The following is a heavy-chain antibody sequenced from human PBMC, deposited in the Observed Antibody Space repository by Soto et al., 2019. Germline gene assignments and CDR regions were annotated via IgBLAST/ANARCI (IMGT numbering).Heavy chain of an antibody. CDR3: AKVHGDYSGAEYFQH. Sequence: GGPLRLSWAASGFTFSSYAMSWVLQAPGKGLEWVSAISGSGGSTYYADSVKGRFTISRDNSKNTLYLQMNSLRAEDTAVYYCAKVHGDYSGAEYFQHWGQGTLVTVSS. CDR1: GFTFSSYA. V-gene: IGHV3-23*01. D-gene: IGHD4-17*01. J-gene: IGHJ1*01. CDR2: ISGSGGST.